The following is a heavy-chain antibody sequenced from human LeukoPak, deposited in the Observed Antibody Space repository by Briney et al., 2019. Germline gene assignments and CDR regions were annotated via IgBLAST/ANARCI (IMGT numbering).Heavy chain of an antibody. CDR1: GYTFTSYG. Sequence: ASVKVSCKASGYTFTSYGLSWVRQAPGQGLGWMGWISSYNGKTDYAQNLQGRVTMTTDTSTSTAYMELRSLKADDTAVYYCARGLSPDYGDYGGDYWGQGTLVTVSS. CDR3: ARGLSPDYGDYGGDY. V-gene: IGHV1-18*01. CDR2: ISSYNGKT. J-gene: IGHJ4*02. D-gene: IGHD4-17*01.